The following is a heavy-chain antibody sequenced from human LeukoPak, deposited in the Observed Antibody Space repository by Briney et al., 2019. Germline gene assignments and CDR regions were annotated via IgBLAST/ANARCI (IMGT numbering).Heavy chain of an antibody. CDR3: AELGITMIGGV. V-gene: IGHV3-48*03. J-gene: IGHJ6*04. CDR1: GLTVSSRY. D-gene: IGHD3-10*02. CDR2: ISSSGSTI. Sequence: GGSLRLSCAASGLTVSSRYMSWVRQAPGKGLEWVSYISSSGSTIYYADSVKGRFTISRDNAKNSLYLQMNSLRAEDTAVYYCAELGITMIGGVWGKGTTVTISS.